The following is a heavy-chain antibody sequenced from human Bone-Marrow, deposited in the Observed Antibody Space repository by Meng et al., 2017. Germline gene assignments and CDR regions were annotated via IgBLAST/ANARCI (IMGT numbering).Heavy chain of an antibody. CDR2: ISWDGGST. CDR3: AKDSNRYGDVGHFDY. V-gene: IGHV3-43D*03. D-gene: IGHD1-14*01. Sequence: GGSLRLSCAVSGFTFDDSAMHWVRQAPGKGLEWVSLISWDGGSTSYADSVKGRFTISRDNSKNSLYLHMNSLRAEDTALYYCAKDSNRYGDVGHFDYWGQGTLVTVSS. J-gene: IGHJ4*02. CDR1: GFTFDDSA.